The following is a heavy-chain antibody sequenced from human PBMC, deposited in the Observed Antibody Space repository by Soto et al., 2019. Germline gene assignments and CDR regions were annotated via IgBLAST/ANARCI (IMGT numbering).Heavy chain of an antibody. J-gene: IGHJ5*02. D-gene: IGHD2-15*01. Sequence: QVQLVESGGGVVQPGRSLRLSCAASGFRFNTHAMHWVRQAPGKGLEWVAVIWYDGSNEDYVNSVKGRFTISRDNSKNMLNLQMNSLRVEDTGVYYCARVAYCSGGGCYPDAWGQGTLVTVSP. CDR1: GFRFNTHA. V-gene: IGHV3-33*01. CDR2: IWYDGSNE. CDR3: ARVAYCSGGGCYPDA.